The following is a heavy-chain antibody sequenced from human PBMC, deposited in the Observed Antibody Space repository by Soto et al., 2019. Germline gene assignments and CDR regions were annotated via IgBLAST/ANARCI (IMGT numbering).Heavy chain of an antibody. J-gene: IGHJ3*02. CDR3: AREGHCSSTSCYVESAFDI. D-gene: IGHD2-2*01. CDR2: IYSGGST. Sequence: PGGSLRLSCAASGFTVSSNYMSWVRQAPGKGLEWVSVIYSGGSTYYADSVKGRFTISRHNSKNTLYLQMNSLRAEDTAVYYCAREGHCSSTSCYVESAFDIWGQGTMVTVSS. CDR1: GFTVSSNY. V-gene: IGHV3-53*04.